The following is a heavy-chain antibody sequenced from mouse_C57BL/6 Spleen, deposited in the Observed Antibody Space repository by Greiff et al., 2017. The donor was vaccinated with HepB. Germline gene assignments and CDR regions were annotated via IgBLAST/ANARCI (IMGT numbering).Heavy chain of an antibody. Sequence: VQLQQSGAELVKPGASVKLSCTASGFNIKDYYMHWVKQRTEQGLEWIGRIDPEDGETKYAPKCQGKATITADTSSNTAYLQLSSLTSEDTAVYYCASGVYYDYEGFAYWGQGTLVTVSA. CDR1: GFNIKDYY. CDR3: ASGVYYDYEGFAY. D-gene: IGHD2-4*01. J-gene: IGHJ3*01. CDR2: IDPEDGET. V-gene: IGHV14-2*01.